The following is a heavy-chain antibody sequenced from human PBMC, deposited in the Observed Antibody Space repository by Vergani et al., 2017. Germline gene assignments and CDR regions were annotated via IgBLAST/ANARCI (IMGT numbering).Heavy chain of an antibody. D-gene: IGHD1-1*01. CDR2: IYPADSDT. J-gene: IGHJ4*02. V-gene: IGHV5-51*01. CDR3: ARHTTYTDS. Sequence: EVELVQSGPEMRKPGESLKISCKGSEYSFGNYWIGWVRQMPGKGLEWMGIIYPADSDTRYSPSFQGQVTISADKSIRTAFLPWDSLKASDTALYYCARHTTYTDSWGQGTLVTVSS. CDR1: EYSFGNYW.